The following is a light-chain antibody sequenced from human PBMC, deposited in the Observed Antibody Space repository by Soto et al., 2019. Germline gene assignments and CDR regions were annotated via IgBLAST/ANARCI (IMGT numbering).Light chain of an antibody. J-gene: IGLJ1*01. CDR3: SSYAGSSNV. CDR1: SSDVGGYNY. V-gene: IGLV2-8*01. Sequence: QSALTQPPSASGSPGQSVALSCTGTSSDVGGYNYVSWYQQHPGKAPKLMIYEVNKRPSGVPDRFSGSKSGNTASLTVSGLQSEDEADYDCSSYAGSSNVFGTGTKLTVL. CDR2: EVN.